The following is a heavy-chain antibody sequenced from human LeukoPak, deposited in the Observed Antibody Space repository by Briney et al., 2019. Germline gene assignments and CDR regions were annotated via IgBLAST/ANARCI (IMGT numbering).Heavy chain of an antibody. CDR2: ITTQDYGATT. D-gene: IGHD1-1*01. Sequence: GGSLRLSCAASGFTFSSYAMSWVRHAPGEELEWVAFITTQDYGATTEYAASLRGRFTVSRDDSKSVAYLQLNRLTIEDTATYYCSRDHFRTGTTRAPWFDPWGQGTLVTVSS. CDR1: GFTFSSYA. J-gene: IGHJ5*02. CDR3: SRDHFRTGTTRAPWFDP. V-gene: IGHV3-49*04.